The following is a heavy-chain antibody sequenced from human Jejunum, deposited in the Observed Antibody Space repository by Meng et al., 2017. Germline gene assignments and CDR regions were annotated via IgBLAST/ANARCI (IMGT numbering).Heavy chain of an antibody. D-gene: IGHD5-24*01. V-gene: IGHV4-61*02. CDR3: ARELQKSAYNQYYFDN. CDR1: GVSLTSGNYF. CDR2: IHTSGST. Sequence: RVIPFMTLRPPCGCSGVSLTSGNYFWSWIRQPAGRGLEWVGRIHTSGSTNYNPSLMNRVTISLDTSRNQFSLKMYSVTAADTAVFYCARELQKSAYNQYYFDNWGQGTLVTVSS. J-gene: IGHJ4*02.